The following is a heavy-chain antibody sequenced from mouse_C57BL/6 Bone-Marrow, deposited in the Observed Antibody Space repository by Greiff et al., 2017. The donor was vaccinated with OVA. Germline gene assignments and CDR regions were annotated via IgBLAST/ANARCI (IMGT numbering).Heavy chain of an antibody. Sequence: EVQLQQSGAELVRPGASVKLSCTASGFNIKDDYMHWVKQRPEQGLEWIGWIDPENGDTEYASKFQGKATITADTSSNTAYLQLSSLTSEDTAVYYCTPLLSRVAYWGQGTRVTVSA. D-gene: IGHD2-1*01. CDR3: TPLLSRVAY. CDR1: GFNIKDDY. CDR2: IDPENGDT. V-gene: IGHV14-4*01. J-gene: IGHJ3*01.